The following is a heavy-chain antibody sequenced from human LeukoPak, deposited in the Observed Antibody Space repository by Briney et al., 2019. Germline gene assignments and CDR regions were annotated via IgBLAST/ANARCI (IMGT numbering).Heavy chain of an antibody. CDR1: GGSISRSSYC. D-gene: IGHD6-19*01. CDR2: IHYSGKT. V-gene: IGHV4-39*02. CDR3: AKVGGLAVAGTDNWMDP. Sequence: PSETLSLTCSVAGGSISRSSYCWGWIRQPPGKGLEWIGNIHYSGKTYYNPSLKSRVTISIDTSKNQFSLKLSSVTAADTAVYSCAKVGGLAVAGTDNWMDPWGQGTLVTVSS. J-gene: IGHJ5*02.